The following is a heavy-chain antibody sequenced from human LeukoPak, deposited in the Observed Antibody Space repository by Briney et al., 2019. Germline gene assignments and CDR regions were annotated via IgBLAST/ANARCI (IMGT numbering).Heavy chain of an antibody. CDR2: IIPIFGTA. Sequence: SVKVSCKASGYTFTSYGISWVRQAPGQGLEWMGGIIPIFGTANYAQKFQGRVTITADKSTSTAYMELSSLRSEDTAVYYCAREGYCSSTSCPFGYWGQGTLVTVSS. J-gene: IGHJ4*02. V-gene: IGHV1-69*06. CDR1: GYTFTSYG. D-gene: IGHD2-2*01. CDR3: AREGYCSSTSCPFGY.